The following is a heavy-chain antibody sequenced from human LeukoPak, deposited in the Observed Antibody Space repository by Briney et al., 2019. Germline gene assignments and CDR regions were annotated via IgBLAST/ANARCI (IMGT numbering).Heavy chain of an antibody. D-gene: IGHD5-18*01. V-gene: IGHV1-69*13. J-gene: IGHJ4*02. CDR1: GGTFSSYA. CDR3: AKEESGYSYGGPFDY. CDR2: IIPIFGTA. Sequence: SVKVSCKASGGTFSSYAISWVRQAPGQGLEWMGGIIPIFGTANYAQKFQGRVTITADESTSTAYMELSSLRSEDTAVYYCAKEESGYSYGGPFDYWGQGTLVTVSS.